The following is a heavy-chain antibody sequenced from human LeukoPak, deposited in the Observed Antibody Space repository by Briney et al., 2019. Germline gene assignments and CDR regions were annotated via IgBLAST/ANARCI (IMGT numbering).Heavy chain of an antibody. V-gene: IGHV3-21*01. J-gene: IGHJ6*03. D-gene: IGHD3-9*01. CDR3: ARDRGQTGYYWSYYYYMDV. CDR2: ISSYSSYI. CDR1: EFTFSSYD. Sequence: GGSLRLSCAASEFTFSSYDMNWVRQAPGKGLEWVSSISSYSSYIYYADSVKGRFTISRDNAKNSLYLQMNSLRAEDTAVYYCARDRGQTGYYWSYYYYMDVWGIGTTVTVSS.